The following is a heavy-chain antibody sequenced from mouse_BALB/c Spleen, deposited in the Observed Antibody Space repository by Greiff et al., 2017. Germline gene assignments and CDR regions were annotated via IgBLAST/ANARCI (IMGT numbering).Heavy chain of an antibody. CDR3: ARREITIYAMDY. V-gene: IGHV5-9-3*01. CDR1: GFTFSSYA. D-gene: IGHD2-4*01. J-gene: IGHJ4*01. CDR2: ISSGGSYT. Sequence: EVQRVESGGGLVKPGGSLKLSCAASGFTFSSYAMPWVRQTPEKRLEWVATISSGGSYTYYPDSVKGRFTISRDNAKNTLYLQMSSLRSEDTAMYYCARREITIYAMDYWGQGTSVTVSS.